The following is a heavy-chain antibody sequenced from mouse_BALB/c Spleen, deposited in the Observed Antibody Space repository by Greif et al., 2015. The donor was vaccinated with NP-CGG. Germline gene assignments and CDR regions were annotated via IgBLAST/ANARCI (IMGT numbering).Heavy chain of an antibody. CDR3: ARHGGTGTVHYAMDY. CDR2: ISSGGSYT. Sequence: EVQLQQSGGDLVKPGGSLKLSCAASGFTFSSYGMSWVRQTPDKRLEWVATISSGGSYTYYPDSVKGRFTISRDNAKNTLYLQMSSLKSEDTAMYYCARHGGTGTVHYAMDYWGQGTSVTVSS. D-gene: IGHD4-1*01. CDR1: GFTFSSYG. J-gene: IGHJ4*01. V-gene: IGHV5-6*01.